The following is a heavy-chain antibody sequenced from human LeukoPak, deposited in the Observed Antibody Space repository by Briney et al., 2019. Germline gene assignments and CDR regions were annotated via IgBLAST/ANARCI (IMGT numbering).Heavy chain of an antibody. Sequence: SETLSLTCTVSGGSLSNDYWSWLGQPPGKGMEWIGYMYYSGSANYNPSLRSRVTISADTSKNQFSLKLSSVTAADTAVYYCARYRTGYFYYWGQGTLVTVSS. CDR1: GGSLSNDY. D-gene: IGHD2-8*02. V-gene: IGHV4-59*01. J-gene: IGHJ4*02. CDR2: MYYSGSA. CDR3: ARYRTGYFYY.